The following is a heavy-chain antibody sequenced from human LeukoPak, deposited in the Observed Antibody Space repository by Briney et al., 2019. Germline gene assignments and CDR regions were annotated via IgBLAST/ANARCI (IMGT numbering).Heavy chain of an antibody. CDR3: ARVLPDPGYHYGGVDY. J-gene: IGHJ4*02. Sequence: PSETLSLTCTVSGGSISNYYWNWIRQPPGKGLEWIGYIYYSGTTNYNPSLKSRVTISVDTSKNQFSLKLSSVTAADTAVYYCARVLPDPGYHYGGVDYWGQGTLVTVSS. V-gene: IGHV4-59*01. D-gene: IGHD3-10*01. CDR1: GGSISNYY. CDR2: IYYSGTT.